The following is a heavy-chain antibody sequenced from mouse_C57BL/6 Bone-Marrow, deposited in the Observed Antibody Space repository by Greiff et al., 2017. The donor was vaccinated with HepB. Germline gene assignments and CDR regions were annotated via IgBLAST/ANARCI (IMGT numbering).Heavy chain of an antibody. V-gene: IGHV3-6*01. J-gene: IGHJ2*01. Sequence: EVKLLESGPGLVKPSQSLSLTCSVTGYSITSGYYWNWIRQFPGNKLEWMGYISYDGSNNYNPSLKNRISITRDTSKNQFFLKLNSVTTEDTATYYGARRMVTTYYFDYWGQGTTLTVSS. CDR2: ISYDGSN. D-gene: IGHD2-2*01. CDR3: ARRMVTTYYFDY. CDR1: GYSITSGYY.